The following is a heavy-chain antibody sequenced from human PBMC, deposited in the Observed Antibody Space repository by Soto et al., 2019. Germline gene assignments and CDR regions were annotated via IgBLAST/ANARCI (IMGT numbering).Heavy chain of an antibody. V-gene: IGHV3-53*01. J-gene: IGHJ3*02. CDR2: LYSTDGT. Sequence: DVQVVESGGGLIQPGGSLRLSCAASGFTVNGKKYITWVRQAPGKGLEWVSGLYSTDGTYYADSVKGRFTVSIDNSKNTVYLQMNSLRPEDTAVYYCATWLLLEHAFDIWGPGTMVTVSS. CDR3: ATWLLLEHAFDI. CDR1: GFTVNGKKY. D-gene: IGHD1-1*01.